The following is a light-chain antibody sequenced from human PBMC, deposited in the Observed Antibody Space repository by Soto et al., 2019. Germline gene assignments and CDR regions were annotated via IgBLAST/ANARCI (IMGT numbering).Light chain of an antibody. V-gene: IGKV3-20*01. Sequence: EIVLTQSPGTLSLATGERATLSCRASQSVTSTYLAWYQQKPGQAPRLLMSDASSRATGIPDRFSGSGSGTDFTLTISRLELEDCAVYYCHQYATSPLTFGGGTKVEIK. CDR3: HQYATSPLT. J-gene: IGKJ4*01. CDR2: DAS. CDR1: QSVTSTY.